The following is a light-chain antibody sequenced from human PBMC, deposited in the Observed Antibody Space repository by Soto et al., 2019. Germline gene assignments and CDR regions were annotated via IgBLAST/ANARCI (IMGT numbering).Light chain of an antibody. V-gene: IGLV3-1*01. J-gene: IGLJ2*01. CDR1: KLGDKY. Sequence: SYELTQPPSVSVSPGQTASITCSGDKLGDKYACWYQQKPGQSPVLVIYQDSKRPSGIPERFSGSNSGNTATLTISGTHAMDEADYYCQAWDSSIVVFGGGTKRTVL. CDR2: QDS. CDR3: QAWDSSIVV.